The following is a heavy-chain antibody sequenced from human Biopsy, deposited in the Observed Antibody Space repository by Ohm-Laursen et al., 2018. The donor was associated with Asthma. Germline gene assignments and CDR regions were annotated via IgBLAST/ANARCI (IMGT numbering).Heavy chain of an antibody. J-gene: IGHJ4*02. CDR3: AKDSSGYYLNYFDY. Sequence: LSCAASGFTFSSYAMSWVRQAPGKGLEWVSGISWNSGSIGYADSVKGRFTISRDNAKNSLYLQMNSLRAEDTALYYCAKDSSGYYLNYFDYWGQGTPVTVSS. CDR2: ISWNSGSI. V-gene: IGHV3-9*01. D-gene: IGHD3-22*01. CDR1: GFTFSSYA.